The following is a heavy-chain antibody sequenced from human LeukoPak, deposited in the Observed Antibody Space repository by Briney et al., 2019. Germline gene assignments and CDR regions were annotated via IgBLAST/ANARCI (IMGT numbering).Heavy chain of an antibody. CDR1: GFTFSNYA. CDR3: ARGRIAVAGTIDC. D-gene: IGHD6-19*01. V-gene: IGHV3-64*01. Sequence: PGGSLRLSCAASGFTFSNYAMHWVRQAPGKGLEYVSAISSNGGSTYYANSVKGRFTISRDNSKHTLYLQMGSLRAEDMAVYYCARGRIAVAGTIDCWGQGTLVTVSS. J-gene: IGHJ4*02. CDR2: ISSNGGST.